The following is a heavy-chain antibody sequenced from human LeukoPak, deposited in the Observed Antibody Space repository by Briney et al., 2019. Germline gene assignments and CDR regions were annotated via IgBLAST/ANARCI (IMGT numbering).Heavy chain of an antibody. CDR2: ISSSGSTI. J-gene: IGHJ5*02. CDR3: ARDRRQLVRSNWFDP. Sequence: GGSLRLSCAASGFTFSDYYMSWIRQAPGKGLEWVSYISSSGSTIYYADSVKGRFTISRDNAKNSLYLQMNSLRSEDTAVYYCARDRRQLVRSNWFDPWGQGTLVTVSS. V-gene: IGHV3-11*01. CDR1: GFTFSDYY. D-gene: IGHD6-13*01.